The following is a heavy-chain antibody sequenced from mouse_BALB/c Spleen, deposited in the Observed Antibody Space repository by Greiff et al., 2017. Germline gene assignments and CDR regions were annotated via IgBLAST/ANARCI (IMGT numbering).Heavy chain of an antibody. J-gene: IGHJ2*01. D-gene: IGHD1-1*01. CDR1: GFSLTGYG. V-gene: IGHV2-6-7*01. CDR2: IWGDGST. Sequence: VKLQQSGPGLVAPSQSLSITCTVSGFSLTGYGVNWVRQPPGKGLEWLGMIWGDGSTDYNSALKSRLSISKDNSKSQVFLKMNSLQTDDTARYYCARENYYGSSYGYFDYWGQGTTLTVSS. CDR3: ARENYYGSSYGYFDY.